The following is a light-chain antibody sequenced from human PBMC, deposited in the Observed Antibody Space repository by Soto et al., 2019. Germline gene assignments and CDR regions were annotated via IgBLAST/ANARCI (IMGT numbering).Light chain of an antibody. CDR3: QCYDSSLNSPLV. CDR2: DKD. J-gene: IGLJ2*01. Sequence: QSVLTQPPSVSGAAGQRVTISCTGSTSNIGAGYDVHWYQQLPGTAPKLLIYDKDNRPSGVPDRFSASKSGTSASLAITGLQAEDEDYYYCQCYDSSLNSPLVFGGGTKLTVL. V-gene: IGLV1-40*01. CDR1: TSNIGAGYD.